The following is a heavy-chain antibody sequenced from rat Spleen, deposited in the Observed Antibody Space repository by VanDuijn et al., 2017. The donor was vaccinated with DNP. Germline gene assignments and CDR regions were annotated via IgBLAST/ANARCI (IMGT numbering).Heavy chain of an antibody. V-gene: IGHV5-22*01. CDR1: GFTFSDYY. CDR2: ISFDGGDS. CDR3: ARHVLPLRVWDY. D-gene: IGHD1-4*01. J-gene: IGHJ2*01. Sequence: EVQLVESGGGLVQPGRSLKLSCAASGFTFSDYYMAWVRQAPTRGLEWVAYISFDGGDSYYADSVKGRFSISRDIEKNILYLQMNSLRSEDMATYYCARHVLPLRVWDYWGQGVMVTVSA.